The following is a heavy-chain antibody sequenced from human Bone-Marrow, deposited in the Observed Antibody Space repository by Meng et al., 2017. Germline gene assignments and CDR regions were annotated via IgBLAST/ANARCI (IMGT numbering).Heavy chain of an antibody. J-gene: IGHJ4*02. CDR1: AGSISSGGYY. Sequence: QVQLQESGPGLVKPSQTLSLTCTVSAGSISSGGYYWSWIRQPPGEGLEWIGYIYDSGNTFYNPSLKSRVTISLDTSKNQFSLKLSSVTAADTAVYYCARGLRGYYDSSGSFDYWGQGTLVTVSS. CDR2: IYDSGNT. V-gene: IGHV4-30-4*01. CDR3: ARGLRGYYDSSGSFDY. D-gene: IGHD3-22*01.